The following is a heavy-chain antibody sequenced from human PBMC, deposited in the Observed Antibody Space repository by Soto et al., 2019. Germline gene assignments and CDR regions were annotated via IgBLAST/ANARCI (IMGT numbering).Heavy chain of an antibody. CDR3: VRHRIEVVWRGFDS. J-gene: IGHJ4*02. D-gene: IGHD1-1*01. CDR2: SSYNGGT. V-gene: IGHV4-39*01. Sequence: SETLSLTCTVSADSSSFSNDYWGLIRQPPGKGLQWIGSSSYNGGTFYNPSLKGRVAMSVDASKKLCSLQVTAVTAADTAVYYCVRHRIEVVWRGFDSWGQGSPVTVSS. CDR1: ADSSSFSNDY.